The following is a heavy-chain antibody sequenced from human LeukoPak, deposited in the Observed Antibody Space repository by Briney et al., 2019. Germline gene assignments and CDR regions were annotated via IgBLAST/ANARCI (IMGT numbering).Heavy chain of an antibody. D-gene: IGHD6-13*01. CDR2: ISSSSSYI. CDR3: ARGYSSSYDAFDI. Sequence: PGGSLRLSCAASGFTFSSYGMHWVRQAPGKGLEWVSSISSSSSYIYYADSVKGRFTISRDNAKNSLYLQMNSLRAEDTAVYYCARGYSSSYDAFDIWGQGTMVTVSS. CDR1: GFTFSSYG. J-gene: IGHJ3*02. V-gene: IGHV3-21*01.